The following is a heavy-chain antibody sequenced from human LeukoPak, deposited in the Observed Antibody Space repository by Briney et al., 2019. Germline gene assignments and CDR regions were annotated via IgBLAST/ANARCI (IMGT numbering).Heavy chain of an antibody. D-gene: IGHD4-17*01. Sequence: QPGGSLRLSCAASGFTFSNYWMHWVRQAPGKGLVGVSRINSDGSSTTSADSVKGRFTISRDNAKNTLYLQMNSLRAEDTAVYYCAKGGATVIDYWGQGTLVTVSS. CDR3: AKGGATVIDY. V-gene: IGHV3-74*01. CDR2: INSDGSST. J-gene: IGHJ4*02. CDR1: GFTFSNYW.